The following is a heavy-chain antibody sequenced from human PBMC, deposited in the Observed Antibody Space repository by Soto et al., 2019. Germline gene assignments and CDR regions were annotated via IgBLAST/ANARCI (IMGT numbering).Heavy chain of an antibody. CDR2: ISYDGSNK. CDR3: AKPPGELLYFLVHYYYYMDV. Sequence: QVQLVESGGGVVQPGRSLRLSCAASGFTFSSYGMHWVRQAPGKGLEWVAVISYDGSNKYYADSVKGRFTISRDNSKNTLYLQMNSLRAEDTAVYYCAKPPGELLYFLVHYYYYMDVWGKGTTVTVSS. D-gene: IGHD3-10*01. V-gene: IGHV3-30*18. CDR1: GFTFSSYG. J-gene: IGHJ6*03.